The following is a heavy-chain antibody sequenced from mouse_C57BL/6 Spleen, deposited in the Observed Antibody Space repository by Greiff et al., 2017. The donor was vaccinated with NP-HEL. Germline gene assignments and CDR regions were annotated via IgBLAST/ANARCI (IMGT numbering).Heavy chain of an antibody. Sequence: EVQGVESGGGLVQPKGSLKLSCAASGFSFNTYAMNWVRQAPGKGLEWVARIRSKSNNYATYYADSVKDRFTIPRDDSESMLYLQMNNLKTEDTAMYYCVRPSNEGYFDYWGQGTTLTVSS. CDR1: GFSFNTYA. V-gene: IGHV10-1*01. CDR3: VRPSNEGYFDY. CDR2: IRSKSNNYAT. J-gene: IGHJ2*01. D-gene: IGHD4-1*01.